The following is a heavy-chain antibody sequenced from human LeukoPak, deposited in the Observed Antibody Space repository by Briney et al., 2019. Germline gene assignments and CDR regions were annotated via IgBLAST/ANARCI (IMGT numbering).Heavy chain of an antibody. CDR1: GFTFTSYN. D-gene: IGHD1-26*01. CDR3: ARDPYSGNYGAYYYYYMDV. V-gene: IGHV3-21*06. Sequence: PGGSLRLSCAASGFTFTSYNMNWVRQAPGKGLEWVSSITSSSSYIYYADSVKGRFTISRDNAKNSLYLQMDGLRVEDTAVYYCARDPYSGNYGAYYYYYMDVWGKGTTVTISS. J-gene: IGHJ6*03. CDR2: ITSSSSYI.